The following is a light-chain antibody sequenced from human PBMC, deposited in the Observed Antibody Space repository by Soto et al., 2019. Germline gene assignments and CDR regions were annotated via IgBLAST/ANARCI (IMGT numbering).Light chain of an antibody. CDR1: SSNIGAGYD. V-gene: IGLV1-40*01. J-gene: IGLJ2*01. Sequence: QSVLTQPPSVSGAPGQRVTISCTGSSSNIGAGYDVHWYQQLPGTAPKLLMYGNNIRPSGVPDRFSDSKSGTSASLAITGLQSEDEAADFCQSYDSSLGGLVFGGPTKLTVL. CDR2: GNN. CDR3: QSYDSSLGGLV.